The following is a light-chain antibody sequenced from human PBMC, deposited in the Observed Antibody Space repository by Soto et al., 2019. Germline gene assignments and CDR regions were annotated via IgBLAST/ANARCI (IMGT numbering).Light chain of an antibody. Sequence: QSALTQPRSVSGSPGQSVTISCTGTSSNVGGYNYVSWYQQNPGKAPKLMIYDVSKRPSGVPDRFSGSKSGNAASLTISGLQAEDEADYYCCSYARSYTLVFGGGTKLTVL. V-gene: IGLV2-11*01. CDR3: CSYARSYTLV. CDR2: DVS. CDR1: SSNVGGYNY. J-gene: IGLJ2*01.